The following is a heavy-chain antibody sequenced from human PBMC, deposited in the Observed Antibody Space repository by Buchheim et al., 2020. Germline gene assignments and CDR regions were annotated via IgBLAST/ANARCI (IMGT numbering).Heavy chain of an antibody. CDR2: IYTSGST. V-gene: IGHV4-61*02. CDR1: GGSISSGSYY. CDR3: AREYSSSWSLGGDYYGMDV. J-gene: IGHJ6*02. Sequence: QVQLQESGPGLVKPSQTLSLTCTVSGGSISSGSYYWSWIRQPAGKGLEWIGRIYTSGSTNYNPSLKSRVTISVDPSKNQFSLKLSSVTAADTAVYYCAREYSSSWSLGGDYYGMDVWGQGTT. D-gene: IGHD6-13*01.